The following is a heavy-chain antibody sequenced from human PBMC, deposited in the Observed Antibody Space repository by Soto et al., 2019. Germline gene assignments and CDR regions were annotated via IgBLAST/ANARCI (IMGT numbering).Heavy chain of an antibody. V-gene: IGHV3-7*01. J-gene: IGHJ4*02. D-gene: IGHD2-2*01. CDR3: AKGMLPRTRLPVAVDF. CDR1: GFAFSNFW. Sequence: EVQLVESGGGLVQPGGSLRLSCDASGFAFSNFWMTWVRQIPGKGLEWVANVNHDGSEKYYVDSVKGRFTISRDNAKDSVDLLMNSLRFDDTAVYYCAKGMLPRTRLPVAVDFWGQGTVITIST. CDR2: VNHDGSEK.